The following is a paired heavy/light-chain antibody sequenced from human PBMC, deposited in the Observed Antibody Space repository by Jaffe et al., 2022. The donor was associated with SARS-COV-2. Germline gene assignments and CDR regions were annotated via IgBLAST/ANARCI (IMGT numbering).Light chain of an antibody. J-gene: IGKJ4*01. V-gene: IGKV3-11*01. Sequence: EIVLTQSPATLSLSPGERATLSCRASQSVSSYLAWYQQKPGQAPRLLIYDASNRATGIPARFSGSGSGTDFTLTISSLEPEDFAVYYCQQRSNWPRGTTFGGGTKVEIK. CDR3: QQRSNWPRGTT. CDR1: QSVSSY. CDR2: DAS.
Heavy chain of an antibody. CDR1: GYTFTSYY. CDR3: ARDGLDYYGSGRHGTYYYYYGMDV. CDR2: INPSGGST. Sequence: QVQLVQSGAEVKKPGASVKVSCKASGYTFTSYYMHWVRQAPGQGLEWMGIINPSGGSTSYAQKFQGRVTMTRDTSTSTVYMELSSLRSEDTAVYYCARDGLDYYGSGRHGTYYYYYGMDVWGQGTTVTVSS. D-gene: IGHD3-10*01. J-gene: IGHJ6*02. V-gene: IGHV1-46*01.